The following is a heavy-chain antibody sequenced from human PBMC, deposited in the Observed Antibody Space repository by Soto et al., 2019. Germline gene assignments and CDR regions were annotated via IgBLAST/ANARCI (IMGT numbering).Heavy chain of an antibody. J-gene: IGHJ6*03. CDR3: ARSLSYYGSGSFNYMDV. V-gene: IGHV3-66*01. Sequence: GGSLRLSCAASGFTVSSNYMSWVRQAPGKGLEWVSVIYSGGSTYYADSVKGRFTISRDNSKNTLYLQMNSLRAEDTAVYYCARSLSYYGSGSFNYMDVWGKGTTVTVSS. CDR2: IYSGGST. CDR1: GFTVSSNY. D-gene: IGHD3-10*01.